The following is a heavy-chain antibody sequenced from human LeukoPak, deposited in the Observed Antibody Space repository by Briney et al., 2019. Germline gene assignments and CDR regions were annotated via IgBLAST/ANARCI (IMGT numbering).Heavy chain of an antibody. Sequence: ALVKVSCKASGYTFTGYYMHWVRQAPGQGLEWMGWINPNSGGTNYAQKFQGRVTMTRDTSISTAYMELSRLRSDDTAVYYCARDRDNLVTAISPDSYYYYYMDVWGKGTTVTVSS. V-gene: IGHV1-2*02. CDR1: GYTFTGYY. CDR2: INPNSGGT. D-gene: IGHD2-21*02. J-gene: IGHJ6*03. CDR3: ARDRDNLVTAISPDSYYYYYMDV.